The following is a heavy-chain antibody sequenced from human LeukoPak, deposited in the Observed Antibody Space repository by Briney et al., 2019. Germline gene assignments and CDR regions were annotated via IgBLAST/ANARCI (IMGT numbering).Heavy chain of an antibody. CDR3: APPPFYNDPIVYFAA. Sequence: SETLSLTCTVSGDSIRSVSYFWNWIRQPAGKGLEWIGRIYASGSTNYNPSLKSRVTISVDTSKNQFSLNLSSVTAADTAVYYCAPPPFYNDPIVYFAAWGQGTLSPSPQ. CDR2: IYASGST. D-gene: IGHD3-9*01. J-gene: IGHJ5*02. V-gene: IGHV4-61*02. CDR1: GDSIRSVSYF.